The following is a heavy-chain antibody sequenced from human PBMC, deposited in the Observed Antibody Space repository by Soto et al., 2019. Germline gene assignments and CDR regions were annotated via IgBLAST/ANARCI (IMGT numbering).Heavy chain of an antibody. CDR2: ISYDGSNK. Sequence: QVQLVESGGGVVQPGRSLRLSCAASGFTFSSYAMHWVRQAPGKGLEWVAVISYDGSNKYYADSVKGRFTISRDNSKNTLYLQMNGLRAEDTAVYYCARDPYYYDSSCYGGWFDPWGQGTLVTVSS. D-gene: IGHD3-22*01. V-gene: IGHV3-30-3*01. CDR3: ARDPYYYDSSCYGGWFDP. CDR1: GFTFSSYA. J-gene: IGHJ5*02.